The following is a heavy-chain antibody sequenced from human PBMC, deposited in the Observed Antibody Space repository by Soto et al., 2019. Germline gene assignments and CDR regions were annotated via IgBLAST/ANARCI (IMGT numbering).Heavy chain of an antibody. Sequence: ASVKVSCKASGYTFTSYYMHWVRQAPGQGLEWMGIINPSGGSTSYAQKFQGRVTMTRDTSTSTVYMELSSLRSEDTAVYYCARGNYYDSSGYYGSNWFVPWGQGTLVTVSS. J-gene: IGHJ5*02. CDR1: GYTFTSYY. CDR3: ARGNYYDSSGYYGSNWFVP. D-gene: IGHD3-22*01. CDR2: INPSGGST. V-gene: IGHV1-46*01.